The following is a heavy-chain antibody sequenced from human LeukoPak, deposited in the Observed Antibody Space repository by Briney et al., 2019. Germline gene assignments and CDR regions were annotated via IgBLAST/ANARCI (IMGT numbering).Heavy chain of an antibody. CDR1: GFTFSGSA. Sequence: GESLRLSCAASGFTFSGSAMHWVRQASGKGLEWVGRIRSKANSYATAYAASVKGRFTISRDDSKNTAYLQMNSLKTEDTAVYYCTLVVVAASFDYWGQGTLVTVSS. J-gene: IGHJ4*02. CDR3: TLVVVAASFDY. D-gene: IGHD2-15*01. V-gene: IGHV3-73*01. CDR2: IRSKANSYAT.